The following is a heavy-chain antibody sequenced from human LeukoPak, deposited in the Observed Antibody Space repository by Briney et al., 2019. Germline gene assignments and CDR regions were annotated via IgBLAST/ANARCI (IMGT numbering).Heavy chain of an antibody. Sequence: PGRSQRLYCAASGFAFSDNCMSWDRQAPGNGLEWVAGISHDGSQKHYVDSMKGRFTISRDNAKSSLYLQLSSLRAEDTAVYYCATLQNWRFAYWGQGALVAVSS. V-gene: IGHV3-7*03. CDR3: ATLQNWRFAY. D-gene: IGHD1-1*01. CDR2: ISHDGSQK. J-gene: IGHJ4*02. CDR1: GFAFSDNC.